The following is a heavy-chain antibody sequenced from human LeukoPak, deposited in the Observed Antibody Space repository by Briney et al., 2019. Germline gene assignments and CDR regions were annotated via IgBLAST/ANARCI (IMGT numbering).Heavy chain of an antibody. CDR3: ARGSTTFGH. J-gene: IGHJ4*02. V-gene: IGHV4-34*01. Sequence: PSETLSLTCAVYGGSFSGYYWSWIRQPPGKGLEWIGEINHSGSTNYNPSLKSRVTISVDTSKNQFSLKLSSVTAADTAVYYCARGSTTFGHWGQGTLVTVSS. CDR1: GGSFSGYY. D-gene: IGHD4-17*01. CDR2: INHSGST.